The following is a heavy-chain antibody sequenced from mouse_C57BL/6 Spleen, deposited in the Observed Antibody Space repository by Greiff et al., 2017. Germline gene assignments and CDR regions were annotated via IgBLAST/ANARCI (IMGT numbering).Heavy chain of an antibody. CDR2: INPNNGGT. J-gene: IGHJ2*01. CDR1: GYTFTDYY. V-gene: IGHV1-26*01. D-gene: IGHD3-3*01. CDR3: AREERGRGPYSFDY. Sequence: VQLQQSGPELAKPGASVKISCKASGYTFTDYYMNWVKQSHGKSLEWIGDINPNNGGTSYNQKFKGKATLTVDKSSSTAYMELRSLTSEDSAVYYCAREERGRGPYSFDYWGQGTTLTVSS.